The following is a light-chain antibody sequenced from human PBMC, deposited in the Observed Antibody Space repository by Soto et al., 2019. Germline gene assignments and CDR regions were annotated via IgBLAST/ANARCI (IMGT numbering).Light chain of an antibody. V-gene: IGLV2-14*01. CDR2: DVN. CDR3: ASYTRTTTLV. J-gene: IGLJ2*01. CDR1: ISDIGGYNF. Sequence: QSVLTQPASVSGSPGQSITISCTGTISDIGGYNFISWYQHHPGKAPKFVIYDVNNRPSGISYRFSGSKSGNTASLTISGLQAEDEADYYCASYTRTTTLVFGGGTKLTVL.